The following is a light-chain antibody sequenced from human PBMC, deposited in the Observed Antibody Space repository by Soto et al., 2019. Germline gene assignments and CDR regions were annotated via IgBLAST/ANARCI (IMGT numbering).Light chain of an antibody. CDR3: QQRSNWHEIT. CDR1: QGVSSY. CDR2: DAS. J-gene: IGKJ5*01. V-gene: IGKV3D-11*01. Sequence: EIVLTQSPATLSLSPGETATLSCRASQGVSSYLAWYQQKPGQAPRLPVYDASNRATGIPATFSGSGPGTDFTPTISSLEPEDFAVYYCQQRSNWHEITCGQGTRLEIK.